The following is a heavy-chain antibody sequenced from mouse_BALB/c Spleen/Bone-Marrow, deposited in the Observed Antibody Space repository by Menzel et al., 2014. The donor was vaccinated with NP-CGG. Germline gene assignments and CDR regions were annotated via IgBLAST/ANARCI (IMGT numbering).Heavy chain of an antibody. Sequence: QVQLQQSGPQLVRPGASVKISCKASGYSFTSYWMHWVKQRPGQGLEWIGMIDPSDSETRLNQMFKDKATLTVDKSSSTAYMQLSSPTSGDSAVYYCASYGSSPAWFAYWGQGTLVTVSA. V-gene: IGHV1S126*01. D-gene: IGHD1-1*01. J-gene: IGHJ3*01. CDR3: ASYGSSPAWFAY. CDR1: GYSFTSYW. CDR2: IDPSDSET.